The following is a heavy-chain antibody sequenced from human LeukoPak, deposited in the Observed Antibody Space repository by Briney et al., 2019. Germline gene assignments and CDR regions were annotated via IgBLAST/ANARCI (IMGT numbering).Heavy chain of an antibody. CDR3: AKEEEWELPRPYHYYYYMDV. Sequence: GGSLRLSCAASGFTFSSYGMHWVRQAPGKGLEWVAFIRYDGSNKYYADSVKGRFTISRDNSKNTLYLQMNSLRAEDTAVYYCAKEEEWELPRPYHYYYYMDVWGKGTTVTVSS. CDR1: GFTFSSYG. CDR2: IRYDGSNK. D-gene: IGHD1-26*01. V-gene: IGHV3-30*02. J-gene: IGHJ6*03.